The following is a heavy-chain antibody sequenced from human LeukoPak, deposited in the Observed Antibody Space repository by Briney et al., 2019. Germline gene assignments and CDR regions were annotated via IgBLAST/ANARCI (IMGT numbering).Heavy chain of an antibody. Sequence: GGSLRLSCAASGFTFSSYNMNWVRQPPGKGLEWVSSISTSSSYLYSTDSVKGRFTVSRDNARTSLYLQMNSLRAEDTAVYYCARVWHCGGDCYPWIFFDYWGQGTLVTVSS. CDR2: ISTSSSYL. CDR3: ARVWHCGGDCYPWIFFDY. V-gene: IGHV3-21*04. J-gene: IGHJ4*02. CDR1: GFTFSSYN. D-gene: IGHD2-21*02.